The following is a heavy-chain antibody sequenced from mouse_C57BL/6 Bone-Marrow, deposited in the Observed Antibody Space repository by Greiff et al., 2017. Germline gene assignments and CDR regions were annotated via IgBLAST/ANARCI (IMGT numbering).Heavy chain of an antibody. CDR2: ISSGSSTI. J-gene: IGHJ4*01. CDR3: ATMVTTYYYAMDY. V-gene: IGHV5-17*01. Sequence: EVKLMESGGGLVKPGGSLKLSCAASGFTFSDYGMHWVRQAPEKGLEWVAYISSGSSTIYYADTVKGRSTISRDNAKNTLFLQMTSLRSEDTAMYYCATMVTTYYYAMDYWGQGTSVTVSS. CDR1: GFTFSDYG. D-gene: IGHD2-2*01.